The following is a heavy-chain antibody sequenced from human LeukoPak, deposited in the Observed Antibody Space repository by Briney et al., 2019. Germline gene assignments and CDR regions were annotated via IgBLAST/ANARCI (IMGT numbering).Heavy chain of an antibody. CDR3: ARRLWFGDRRFDY. V-gene: IGHV4-34*01. D-gene: IGHD3-10*01. Sequence: ETLSLTCAVYGGSFSGYYWSWIRQPPGKGLEWIGEINHSGSTNYNPSLKSRVTISVDTSKNQFSLKLSSVTAADTAVYYCARRLWFGDRRFDYWGQGTLVTVSS. J-gene: IGHJ4*02. CDR2: INHSGST. CDR1: GGSFSGYY.